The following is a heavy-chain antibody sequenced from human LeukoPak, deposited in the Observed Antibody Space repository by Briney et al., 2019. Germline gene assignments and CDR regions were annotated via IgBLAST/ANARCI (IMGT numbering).Heavy chain of an antibody. CDR2: ISYDGSNK. Sequence: PGGSLRLSCAASGFTFSNYGMHWVRQAPGKGLEWVAVISYDGSNKYYADSVKGRFTISRDNSKNTLYLQMNSLRAEDTAVYYCARDLGLRYFDGTNYYYYYYMDVWGKGTTVTVSS. CDR1: GFTFSNYG. V-gene: IGHV3-30*03. J-gene: IGHJ6*03. CDR3: ARDLGLRYFDGTNYYYYYYMDV. D-gene: IGHD3-9*01.